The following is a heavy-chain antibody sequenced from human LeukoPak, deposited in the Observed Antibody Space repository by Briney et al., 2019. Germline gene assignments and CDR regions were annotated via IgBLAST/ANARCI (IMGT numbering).Heavy chain of an antibody. J-gene: IGHJ3*02. CDR3: AKGTIAVAGTYYDAFDI. Sequence: GGSLRLSCVTSGITFSNYYMHWVRQVPGEGLVWVSHIIQDGSVTSYADSVKGRFTISRDNAKNTVYLQLNSLRAEDTAVYYCAKGTIAVAGTYYDAFDIWGQGTMVTVSS. D-gene: IGHD6-19*01. CDR1: GITFSNYY. CDR2: IIQDGSVT. V-gene: IGHV3-74*01.